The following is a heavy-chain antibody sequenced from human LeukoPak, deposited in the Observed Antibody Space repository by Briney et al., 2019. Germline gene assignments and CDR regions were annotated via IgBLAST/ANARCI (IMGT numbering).Heavy chain of an antibody. CDR2: INPNSGGT. CDR3: ASSIVYCSSTSCCFN. V-gene: IGHV1-2*02. Sequence: ASVKVSCKASGYTFTGYFMHWVRQAPGQGLEWMGWINPNSGGTNYAQKFQGRVTMTRDTSISTAYMELSRLRSDDTAVYYRASSIVYCSSTSCCFNWGQGTLVTVSS. J-gene: IGHJ4*02. CDR1: GYTFTGYF. D-gene: IGHD2-2*01.